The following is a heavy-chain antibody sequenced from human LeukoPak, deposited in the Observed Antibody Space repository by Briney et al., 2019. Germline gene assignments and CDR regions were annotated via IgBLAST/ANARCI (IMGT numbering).Heavy chain of an antibody. CDR1: GFPFGDYW. V-gene: IGHV3-7*01. Sequence: GGSLRLSCAASGFPFGDYWMNWVRQAPGKGLEWVANIKHDGSEKYYVDSVKGRFTISRDNAKNSLYLQMNSLRGEDTAVYYCAREGNLLSSDYWGQGTLVTVSS. J-gene: IGHJ4*02. CDR3: AREGNLLSSDY. D-gene: IGHD6-6*01. CDR2: IKHDGSEK.